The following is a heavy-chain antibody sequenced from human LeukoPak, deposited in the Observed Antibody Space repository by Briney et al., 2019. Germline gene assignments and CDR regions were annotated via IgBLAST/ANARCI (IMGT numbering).Heavy chain of an antibody. CDR2: IIPIFGTA. CDR1: GDTFSSYA. J-gene: IGHJ4*02. D-gene: IGHD6-13*01. CDR3: ARDRGDWQHLVLDY. Sequence: SVNVSCKASGDTFSSYAISRVRQAPGQGHEWMGGIIPIFGTANYAQKFQGRVTITADESTSTAYMELSSLRSEDTAVYYCARDRGDWQHLVLDYWGQGTLVTVSS. V-gene: IGHV1-69*01.